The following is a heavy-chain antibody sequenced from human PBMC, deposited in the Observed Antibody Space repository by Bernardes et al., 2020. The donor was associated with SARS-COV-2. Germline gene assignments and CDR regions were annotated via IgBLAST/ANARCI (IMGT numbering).Heavy chain of an antibody. CDR2: ISAYNGNT. J-gene: IGHJ6*02. D-gene: IGHD6-19*01. Sequence: ASVKVSCKASGYTFTSYGISWVRQAPGQGLEWMGWISAYNGNTNYAQKLQGRVTMTTDTSTSTAYMELRSLRSDDTAVYYCARVRDHSSGWYEGYYYYYGMDVWGQGTTVTVSS. CDR1: GYTFTSYG. V-gene: IGHV1-18*01. CDR3: ARVRDHSSGWYEGYYYYYGMDV.